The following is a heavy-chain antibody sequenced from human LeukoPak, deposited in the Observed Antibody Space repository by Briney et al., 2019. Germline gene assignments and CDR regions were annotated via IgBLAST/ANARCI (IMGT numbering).Heavy chain of an antibody. Sequence: GASVKVSCKASGYTFTSYYMHWVRQAPGQGLEWMGIINPSGGSTSYAQKFQGRVTMTRDTSTSTVYMELSSLRSEDTAVYYCARPYYDSSGYYYEPHFDYWGQGTLVTVSS. D-gene: IGHD3-22*01. J-gene: IGHJ4*02. CDR3: ARPYYDSSGYYYEPHFDY. CDR2: INPSGGST. CDR1: GYTFTSYY. V-gene: IGHV1-46*01.